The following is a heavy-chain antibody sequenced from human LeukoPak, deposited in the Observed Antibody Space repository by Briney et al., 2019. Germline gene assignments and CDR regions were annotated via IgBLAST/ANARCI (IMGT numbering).Heavy chain of an antibody. CDR3: TIPKSYYYYYMDV. CDR1: GFTLSNAW. J-gene: IGHJ6*03. Sequence: GGSLILSCAASGFTLSNAWMSWVRQAPGKGLEWVGRIKSKTDGGTTDYAAPVKGRFTISRDDSKNTLYLQMNSLKTEDTAVYYCTIPKSYYYYYMDVWGKGTTVTVSS. CDR2: IKSKTDGGTT. V-gene: IGHV3-15*01.